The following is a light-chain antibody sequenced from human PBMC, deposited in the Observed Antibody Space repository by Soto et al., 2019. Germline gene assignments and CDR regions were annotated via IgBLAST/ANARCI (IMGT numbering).Light chain of an antibody. CDR2: LGS. J-gene: IGKJ1*01. CDR1: QSLLYSDGYNY. V-gene: IGKV2-28*01. CDR3: MQATHSPWA. Sequence: DIVMTQSPLSLPVTPGEPASISCRSSQSLLYSDGYNYVDWYLQKPGQSPQLLVYLGSNRASGVPDRFSGSGSGTDFTLKISRVEAEDVGIYYCMQATHSPWAFGQGTRVEIK.